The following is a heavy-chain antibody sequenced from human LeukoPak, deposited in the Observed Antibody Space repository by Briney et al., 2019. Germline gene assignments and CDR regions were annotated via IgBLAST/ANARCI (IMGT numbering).Heavy chain of an antibody. Sequence: SVKVSCKASGGTFSSYAISWVRQAPGQGLEWMGGIIPIFGTANYAQKFQGRVTITTDESTSTAYMELSSLRSEDTAVYYCARGPDCSSTSCYGLDYYYMDVWGKGTTVTVSS. J-gene: IGHJ6*03. V-gene: IGHV1-69*05. D-gene: IGHD2-2*01. CDR1: GGTFSSYA. CDR2: IIPIFGTA. CDR3: ARGPDCSSTSCYGLDYYYMDV.